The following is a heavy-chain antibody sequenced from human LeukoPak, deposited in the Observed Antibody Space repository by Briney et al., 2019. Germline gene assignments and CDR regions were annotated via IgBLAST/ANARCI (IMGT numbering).Heavy chain of an antibody. D-gene: IGHD3-10*01. Sequence: GGSLGLSCAASGFTFSSYAMSWVRQAPGKGLEWVSAISGSGGSTYYADSVKGRFTISRENSKNTLYLQMNSLRAEDTAVYYCAKSVLLWFGELRDFYYFDYWGQGTLVTVSS. CDR3: AKSVLLWFGELRDFYYFDY. CDR2: ISGSGGST. V-gene: IGHV3-23*01. J-gene: IGHJ4*02. CDR1: GFTFSSYA.